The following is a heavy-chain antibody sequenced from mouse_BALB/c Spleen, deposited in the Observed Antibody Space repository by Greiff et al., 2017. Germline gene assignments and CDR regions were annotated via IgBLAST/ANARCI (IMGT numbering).Heavy chain of an antibody. V-gene: IGHV5-9-3*01. Sequence: EVKLVESGGDLVKPGGSLKLSCAASGFTFSSYAMSWVRQTPEKRLEWVATISSGGSYTYYPDSVKGRFTISRDNAKNTLYLQMSSLRSEDTAMYYCARHDGYYFAYWGQGTLVTVSA. CDR2: ISSGGSYT. J-gene: IGHJ3*01. CDR1: GFTFSSYA. D-gene: IGHD2-3*01. CDR3: ARHDGYYFAY.